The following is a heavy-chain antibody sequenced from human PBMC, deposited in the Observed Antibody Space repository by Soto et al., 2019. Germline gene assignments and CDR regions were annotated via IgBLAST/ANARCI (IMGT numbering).Heavy chain of an antibody. D-gene: IGHD3-3*01. V-gene: IGHV4-34*01. CDR2: ISHSGT. Sequence: SETLSLTCAVYGESFSGYYWSWIRQPPGKGLEWIGEISHSGTNYNPSLKSRVTISVDTSKNQFSLKLSSVTAADTAVYYCARRSVTIFGVVTGGLDSWGQGTLVTVS. CDR3: ARRSVTIFGVVTGGLDS. CDR1: GESFSGYY. J-gene: IGHJ4*02.